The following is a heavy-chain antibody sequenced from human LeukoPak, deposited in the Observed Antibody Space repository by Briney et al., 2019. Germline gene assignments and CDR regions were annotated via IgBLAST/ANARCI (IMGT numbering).Heavy chain of an antibody. J-gene: IGHJ4*02. Sequence: GGSLRLSCAASGFTFSSYGMHWVRQAPGKGLEWVAFIRYDGSNKYYADSVKGRFTISRDNSKNTLYLQMNSLRAEDTAVYYCAKDRYCSGGSCLDGYWGRGTLVTVSA. D-gene: IGHD2-15*01. CDR2: IRYDGSNK. CDR3: AKDRYCSGGSCLDGY. V-gene: IGHV3-30*02. CDR1: GFTFSSYG.